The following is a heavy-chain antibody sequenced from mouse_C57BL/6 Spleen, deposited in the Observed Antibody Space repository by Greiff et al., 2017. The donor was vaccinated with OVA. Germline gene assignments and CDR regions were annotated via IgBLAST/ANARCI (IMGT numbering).Heavy chain of an antibody. CDR3: ASPSTMITTPFAY. CDR1: GYTFTSYW. Sequence: QVQLKQPGAELVKPGASVKLSCKASGYTFTSYWMHWVKQRPGQGLEWIGMIHPNSGSTNYNEKFKSKATLTVDKSSSTAYMQLSSLTSEDSAVYYCASPSTMITTPFAYWGQGTTLTVSS. J-gene: IGHJ2*01. V-gene: IGHV1-64*01. D-gene: IGHD2-4*01. CDR2: IHPNSGST.